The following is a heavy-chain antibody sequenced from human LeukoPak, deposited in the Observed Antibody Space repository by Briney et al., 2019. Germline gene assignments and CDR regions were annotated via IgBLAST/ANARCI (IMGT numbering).Heavy chain of an antibody. D-gene: IGHD4-23*01. CDR1: GYTFTSYG. CDR3: ARDADGGPEGYFDY. Sequence: ASVKVSCKASGYTFTSYGISWVRQAPGQGREWMGWISAYNGNTNYAQKLQGRVTMTTDTSTSTAYMALRSLRSDDTAVYYCARDADGGPEGYFDYWGQGTLVTVSS. V-gene: IGHV1-18*01. J-gene: IGHJ4*02. CDR2: ISAYNGNT.